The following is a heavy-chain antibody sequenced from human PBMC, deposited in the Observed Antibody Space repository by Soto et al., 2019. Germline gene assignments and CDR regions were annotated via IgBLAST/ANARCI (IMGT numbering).Heavy chain of an antibody. J-gene: IGHJ4*02. V-gene: IGHV4-59*01. CDR3: ARRYGPSFGY. D-gene: IGHD4-17*01. Sequence: QVQLQESGPGLVKPSETLSLTCTVSGGSISSYYWSWIRQPPGKGLEWIGYIYYSGSTNYNPSPKRRVTMSLDTSKNQFSLTLSSVPPADTAVYYCARRYGPSFGYWGQGTLVTVSS. CDR2: IYYSGST. CDR1: GGSISSYY.